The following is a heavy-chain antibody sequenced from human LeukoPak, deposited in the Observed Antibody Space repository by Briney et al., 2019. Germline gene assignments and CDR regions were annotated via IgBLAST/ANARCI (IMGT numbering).Heavy chain of an antibody. V-gene: IGHV1-69*04. CDR2: IIPILGIA. Sequence: GASVKVSCKASGYTFTSYGISWVRQAPGQGLEWMGRIIPILGIANYAQKFQGRVTITADKSTSTAYMELSSLRSEDTAVYYCARTLFRLLDYYGSGSYYNPYDYWGQGTLVTVSS. J-gene: IGHJ4*02. D-gene: IGHD3-10*01. CDR3: ARTLFRLLDYYGSGSYYNPYDY. CDR1: GYTFTSYG.